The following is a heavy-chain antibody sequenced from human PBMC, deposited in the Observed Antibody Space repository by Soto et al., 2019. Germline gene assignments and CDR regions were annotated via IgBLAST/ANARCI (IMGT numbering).Heavy chain of an antibody. CDR1: GFTFSSYA. D-gene: IGHD6-19*01. CDR2: ISGSGGST. J-gene: IGHJ4*02. CDR3: AKDGWVAAVAGRAMYYLDY. Sequence: GSLRLSCAASGFTFSSYAMSWVRQAPGKGLEWVSAISGSGGSTYYADSVKGRFTISRDNSKNTLYLQMNSLRAEDTAVYYCAKDGWVAAVAGRAMYYLDYWGQGTRVTVSS. V-gene: IGHV3-23*01.